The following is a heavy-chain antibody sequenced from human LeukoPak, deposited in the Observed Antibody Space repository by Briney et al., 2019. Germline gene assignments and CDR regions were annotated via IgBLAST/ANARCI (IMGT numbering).Heavy chain of an antibody. Sequence: PGGSLRLSCAASGFTFDDYAMHWVRQAPGKGLEWVSGITWSSRTIGYADSVKGRFTISRDNAKNSLYLQMNGLRTEDTALYYCVKGDRGHSVPDYWGQGTLVTVSS. V-gene: IGHV3-9*01. D-gene: IGHD2-21*01. J-gene: IGHJ4*02. CDR2: ITWSSRTI. CDR3: VKGDRGHSVPDY. CDR1: GFTFDDYA.